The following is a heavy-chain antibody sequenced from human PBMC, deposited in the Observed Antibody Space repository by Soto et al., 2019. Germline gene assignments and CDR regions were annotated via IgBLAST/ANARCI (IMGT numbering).Heavy chain of an antibody. CDR3: ASDRPVYYYGSGSLPRDAFDI. V-gene: IGHV1-69*13. D-gene: IGHD3-10*01. J-gene: IGHJ3*02. CDR1: GGTFSSYA. CDR2: IIPIFGTA. Sequence: SVKVSCKASGGTFSSYAISWVRQAPGQGLEWMGGIIPIFGTANYAQKFQGRVTITADESTSTAYMELSSLRSEDTAVYYCASDRPVYYYGSGSLPRDAFDIWGQGTMVTVSS.